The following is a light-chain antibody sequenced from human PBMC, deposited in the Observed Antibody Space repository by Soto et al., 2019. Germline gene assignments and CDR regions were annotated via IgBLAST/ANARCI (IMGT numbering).Light chain of an antibody. CDR2: QVT. V-gene: IGLV2-14*01. Sequence: QSALTQPPSVSGSPGQRITISCTGTSSDLAINNYVSWYQQQPGKAPKLMIYQVTNPPSGVSKRFSGSRSGNTASLTISGRQAEDEADYYCSSYTDSSNYVFGTGTQLTVL. J-gene: IGLJ1*01. CDR3: SSYTDSSNYV. CDR1: SSDLAINNY.